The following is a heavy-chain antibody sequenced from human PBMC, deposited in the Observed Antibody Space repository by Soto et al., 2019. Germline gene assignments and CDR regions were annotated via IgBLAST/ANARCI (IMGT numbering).Heavy chain of an antibody. CDR1: GYTFTGHY. Sequence: ASVKVSCKASGYTFTGHYMHWVRQAPGQGLEWMGWINPNSGGTNYAQKFQGWVTMTRDTSISTAYMELSRLRSDDTAVYYCARDSSVRYFDWLPPPGYYYYGMDVWGQGTTVTVSS. V-gene: IGHV1-2*04. CDR2: INPNSGGT. J-gene: IGHJ6*02. D-gene: IGHD3-9*01. CDR3: ARDSSVRYFDWLPPPGYYYYGMDV.